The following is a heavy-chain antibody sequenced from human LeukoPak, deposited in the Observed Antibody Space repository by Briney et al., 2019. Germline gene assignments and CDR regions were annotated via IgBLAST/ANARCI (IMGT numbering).Heavy chain of an antibody. J-gene: IGHJ3*02. CDR3: ARAVEMATIMDAFDI. V-gene: IGHV4-61*02. CDR2: IYTSGST. Sequence: PSETLSLTCTVSGGSISSGSYYWSWIRQPAGKGLEWIGRIYTSGSTNYNPSLKSRVTISVDTSKNQLSLKLSSVTAADTAVYYCARAVEMATIMDAFDIWGQGTMVTVSS. CDR1: GGSISSGSYY. D-gene: IGHD5-24*01.